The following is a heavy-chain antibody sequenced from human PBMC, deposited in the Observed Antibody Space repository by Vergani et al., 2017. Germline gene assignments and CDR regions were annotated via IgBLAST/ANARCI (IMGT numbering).Heavy chain of an antibody. D-gene: IGHD2-2*02. J-gene: IGHJ4*02. CDR3: TTGGLGYCSSTSCYTFDY. CDR2: IKSKTDGGTT. Sequence: EVQLVESGGGLVKPGGSLRLSCAASGFTFSNAWMSWVRQAPGKGLEWVGRIKSKTDGGTTDYAAPVKGRFTISRDDSKNTLYLQMNSLKTEDTAVYYCTTGGLGYCSSTSCYTFDYWGQGTLVTVSP. CDR1: GFTFSNAW. V-gene: IGHV3-15*01.